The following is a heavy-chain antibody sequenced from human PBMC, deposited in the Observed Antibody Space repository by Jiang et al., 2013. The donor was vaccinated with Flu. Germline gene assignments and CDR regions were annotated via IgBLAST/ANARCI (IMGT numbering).Heavy chain of an antibody. J-gene: IGHJ3*02. CDR1: GGSISSYY. D-gene: IGHD2-15*01. CDR2: IYYSGST. CDR3: ARWPLAGFYSPGYCSGGSCSPEEAFDI. Sequence: GLVKPSETLSLTCTVSGGSISSYYWSWIRQPPGKGLEWIGYIYYSGSTNYNPSLKSRVTISVDTSKNQFSLKLSSVTAADTAVYYCARWPLAGFYSPGYCSGGSCSPEEAFDIWGQGTMVTVSS. V-gene: IGHV4-59*08.